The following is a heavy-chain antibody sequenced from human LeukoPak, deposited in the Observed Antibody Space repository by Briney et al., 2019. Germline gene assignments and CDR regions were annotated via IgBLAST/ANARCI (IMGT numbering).Heavy chain of an antibody. CDR2: IYYSGST. CDR3: AREYGTGWFDP. V-gene: IGHV4-59*12. D-gene: IGHD4-17*01. CDR1: GGSISSYY. Sequence: PSETLSLTCTVSGGSISSYYWSWIRQPPGKGLEWIGYIYYSGSTSYNPSLKSRVTISVDKSKNQFSLKLSSVTAADTAVYYCAREYGTGWFDPWGQGTLVTVSS. J-gene: IGHJ5*02.